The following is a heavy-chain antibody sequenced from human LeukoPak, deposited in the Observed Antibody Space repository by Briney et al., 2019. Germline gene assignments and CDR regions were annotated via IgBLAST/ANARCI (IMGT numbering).Heavy chain of an antibody. V-gene: IGHV4-38-2*01. CDR1: NYSTSSGYF. J-gene: IGHJ6*03. D-gene: IGHD4/OR15-4a*01. CDR3: ARVSRGVRTTYYYYYMDV. Sequence: SETLSLTCGVSNYSTSSGYFWGWIRQPPGKGLEWIGSIYHSGITYYNPSLKSRVTISKDTSKNQFSLKLSSVTAADTAVYYCARVSRGVRTTYYYYYMDVWGKGSTVTVSS. CDR2: IYHSGIT.